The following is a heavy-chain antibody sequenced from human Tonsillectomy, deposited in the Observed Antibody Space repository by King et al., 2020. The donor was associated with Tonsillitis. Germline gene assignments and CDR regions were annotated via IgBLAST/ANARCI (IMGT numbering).Heavy chain of an antibody. CDR2: IYSGGSST. CDR1: GFTFSSYA. V-gene: IGHV3-23*03. J-gene: IGHJ4*02. CDR3: AKDWPAYCGGDCYSHGFDY. Sequence: VQLVESGGGLVQPGGSLRLSCAASGFTFSSYAMSWVRQAPGKGLEWVSVIYSGGSSTYYADSVKGRFTISRDNSKNTLYLQMTRRRAEDTAVYYCAKDWPAYCGGDCYSHGFDYWGQGTLVTVSS. D-gene: IGHD2-21*02.